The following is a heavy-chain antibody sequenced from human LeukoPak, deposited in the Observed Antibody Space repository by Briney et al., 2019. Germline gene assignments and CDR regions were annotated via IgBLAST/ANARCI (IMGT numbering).Heavy chain of an antibody. V-gene: IGHV3-7*01. J-gene: IGHJ4*02. Sequence: GGSLRLSCAASGFTFSSYWMSWVRQAPGKGLEWVANIKQDGSEKYYVDSVKGGFTISRDNAENSLFLQMNSLRAEDTAVYYCARRFCSITSCYKYFDSWGQGTLVTVSS. CDR2: IKQDGSEK. D-gene: IGHD2-2*02. CDR1: GFTFSSYW. CDR3: ARRFCSITSCYKYFDS.